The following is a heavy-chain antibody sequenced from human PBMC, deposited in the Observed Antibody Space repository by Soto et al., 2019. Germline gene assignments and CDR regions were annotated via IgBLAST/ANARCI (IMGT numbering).Heavy chain of an antibody. CDR3: ARGFRYYDSSGPLDY. CDR1: GYTFTSYG. D-gene: IGHD3-22*01. Sequence: ASVKVSCKASGYTFTSYGISWVRQAPGQGLEWMGWISAYNGNTNYAQKLQGRVTMTTDTSTSTAYMELRSLRSDDTAVYYCARGFRYYDSSGPLDYWGQGTMVTVSS. CDR2: ISAYNGNT. V-gene: IGHV1-18*01. J-gene: IGHJ4*02.